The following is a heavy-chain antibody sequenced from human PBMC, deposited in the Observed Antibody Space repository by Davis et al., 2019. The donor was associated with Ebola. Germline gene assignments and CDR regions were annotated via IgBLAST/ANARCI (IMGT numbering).Heavy chain of an antibody. Sequence: GGSLRLSCAASGFTFSSHAMGWVRQAPGQGLEWLSGLSGSGGSLYYADSVKGRFTISRDNSKDTLYLRLSSLRAEDSALYYCARVNAVTGYSRFDSWGQGTLVTVSS. CDR3: ARVNAVTGYSRFDS. CDR1: GFTFSSHA. D-gene: IGHD3-9*01. CDR2: LSGSGGSL. V-gene: IGHV3-23*01. J-gene: IGHJ5*01.